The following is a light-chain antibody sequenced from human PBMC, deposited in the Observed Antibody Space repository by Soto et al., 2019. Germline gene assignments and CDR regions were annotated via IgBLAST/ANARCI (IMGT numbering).Light chain of an antibody. CDR3: QQYGRSPLT. V-gene: IGKV3-20*01. CDR2: GAS. CDR1: QSVSSNY. J-gene: IGKJ4*01. Sequence: IVLTQSPGTLSLSPGERVTLSCRASQSVSSNYLAWYQQKPGQAPRLLIYGASSRATGIPDRFSGSGSGTDFTLTISRLEPEDCAVYYCQQYGRSPLTFGGGTKVDIK.